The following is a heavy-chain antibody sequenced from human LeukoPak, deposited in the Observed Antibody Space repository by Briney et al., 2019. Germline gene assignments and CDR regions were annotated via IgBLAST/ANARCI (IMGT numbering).Heavy chain of an antibody. CDR2: IWYDGSNK. CDR3: ARDSYGMDV. V-gene: IGHV3-33*01. Sequence: GGSLRLSCAASGFTFSSYGMHWVRQAPGKGLEWVAVIWYDGSNKYYADSVKGRFTISRDDSKNTLYLQMNSLRAEDTAVYYCARDSYGMDVWGQGTTVTVSS. CDR1: GFTFSSYG. J-gene: IGHJ6*02.